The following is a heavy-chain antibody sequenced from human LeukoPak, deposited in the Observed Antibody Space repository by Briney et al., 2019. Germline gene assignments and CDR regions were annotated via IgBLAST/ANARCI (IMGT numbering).Heavy chain of an antibody. CDR3: AKARGFCSGGSCYNPFDP. J-gene: IGHJ5*02. CDR1: GFSFSSYA. Sequence: GGSLRLSCAASGFSFSSYAMSWVRQAPGKGLEWVSGISGSGGSTYYADSVKGRFTISRDNSKNTLYVQMNSLRAEDTAVCYCAKARGFCSGGSCYNPFDPWGQGTLVTVSS. V-gene: IGHV3-23*01. CDR2: ISGSGGST. D-gene: IGHD2-15*01.